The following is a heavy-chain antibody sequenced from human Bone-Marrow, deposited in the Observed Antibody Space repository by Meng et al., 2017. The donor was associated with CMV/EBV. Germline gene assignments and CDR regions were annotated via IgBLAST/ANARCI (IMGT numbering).Heavy chain of an antibody. Sequence: ASVKVSCKASGYTFTSYDINWVRQAPGQGLEWMGWMNPNGDNTGYAQKFQGRVTMTRNTSISTAYMELSSLRSEDTAVYYCARGFKKYQLPRPSRFDPWGQGTLVTVSS. CDR3: ARGFKKYQLPRPSRFDP. J-gene: IGHJ5*02. D-gene: IGHD2-2*01. CDR1: GYTFTSYD. V-gene: IGHV1-8*01. CDR2: MNPNGDNT.